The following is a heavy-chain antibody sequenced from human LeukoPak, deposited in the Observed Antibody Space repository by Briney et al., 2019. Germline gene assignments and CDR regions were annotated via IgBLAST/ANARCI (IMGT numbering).Heavy chain of an antibody. CDR1: GGSISSYY. J-gene: IGHJ4*02. V-gene: IGHV4-59*01. CDR3: ARVGYDSSGRTSPNTFDY. CDR2: IYYSGST. D-gene: IGHD3-22*01. Sequence: SETLSLTCTVSGGSISSYYWSWIRQPPGKGLEWIGYIYYSGSTNYNPSLKSRATISVDTSKNQFSLKLSSVTAADTAVYYCARVGYDSSGRTSPNTFDYWGQGALVTVSS.